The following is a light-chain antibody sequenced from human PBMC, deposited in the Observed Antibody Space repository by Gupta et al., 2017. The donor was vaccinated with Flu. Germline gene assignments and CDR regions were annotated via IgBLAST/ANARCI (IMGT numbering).Light chain of an antibody. CDR1: SSNIGSNY. J-gene: IGLJ2*01. Sequence: SVLTQPASVSGTPGQRVTISCSGSSSNIGSNYVYWYQQFPGTAPKVVIYRNSLRPSGGPDRFSGSKSGNAAALAISGLRAEEEADYYCEAWEDSRDTYLVIGGGTRLTVL. CDR3: EAWEDSRDTYLV. V-gene: IGLV1-47*01. CDR2: RNS.